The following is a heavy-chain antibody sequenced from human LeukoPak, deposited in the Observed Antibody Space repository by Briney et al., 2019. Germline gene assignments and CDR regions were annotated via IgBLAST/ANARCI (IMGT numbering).Heavy chain of an antibody. CDR2: FYASGST. J-gene: IGHJ4*02. V-gene: IGHV4-4*07. D-gene: IGHD6-13*01. Sequence: SETLSLTCTVSGDSPSSYYWSWIRQPAGKGLEWIGRFYASGSTIYNASLKSRVTMSADTSKNQFSLKLTSVTAADTAVYYCARGPPPRIGTAGTFDYWGQGILVTVSS. CDR1: GDSPSSYY. CDR3: ARGPPPRIGTAGTFDY.